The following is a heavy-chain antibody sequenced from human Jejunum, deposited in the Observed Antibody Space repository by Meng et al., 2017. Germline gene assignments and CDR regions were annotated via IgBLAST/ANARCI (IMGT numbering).Heavy chain of an antibody. V-gene: IGHV3-23*01. Sequence: GESPKISCAASGFTFSDYGMSWVRQAPGKGLDWVSTIISSGGSTYYAESVKGRFTISRDNSKNTLYLQMNSLRAEDTAVYYCAKDPRSSGWYGGNAFGIWGQGTVVTVSS. J-gene: IGHJ3*02. D-gene: IGHD6-19*01. CDR1: GFTFSDYG. CDR2: IISSGGST. CDR3: AKDPRSSGWYGGNAFGI.